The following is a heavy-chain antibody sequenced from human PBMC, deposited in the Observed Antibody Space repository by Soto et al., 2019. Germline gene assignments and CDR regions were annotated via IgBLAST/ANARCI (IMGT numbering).Heavy chain of an antibody. Sequence: ASVKVSCKASGYTFTSYGISWVRQAPGQGLEWMGWISAYNGNTNYAQKLQGRVTMTTDTSTSTAYMELRSLRSDDTAVYYCARGLRYFAWLPKAPYYLDSWGQGTLVTVS. V-gene: IGHV1-18*01. CDR3: ARGLRYFAWLPKAPYYLDS. CDR1: GYTFTSYG. D-gene: IGHD3-9*01. CDR2: ISAYNGNT. J-gene: IGHJ4*02.